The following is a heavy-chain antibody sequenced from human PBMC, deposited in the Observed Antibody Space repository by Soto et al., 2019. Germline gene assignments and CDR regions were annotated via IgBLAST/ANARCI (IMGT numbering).Heavy chain of an antibody. CDR3: ARKSDTSPVPEADGV. Sequence: EVQLVETGGGLIQPGGSLRLSCAASGFSVGSNYMTWVRHSPGKGLEWVSLIYSNGDTDYADSVKGRFSISRDNFKNTLYLQMNNLRAEDTAVYHCARKSDTSPVPEADGVWVRGTLVTVSS. V-gene: IGHV3-53*02. CDR2: IYSNGDT. D-gene: IGHD2-2*01. J-gene: IGHJ1*01. CDR1: GFSVGSNY.